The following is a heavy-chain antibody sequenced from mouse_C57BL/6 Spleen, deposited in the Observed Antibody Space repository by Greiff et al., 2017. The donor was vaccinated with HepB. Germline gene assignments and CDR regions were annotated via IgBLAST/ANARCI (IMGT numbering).Heavy chain of an antibody. CDR3: ARGGYYGSSPAWCAY. D-gene: IGHD1-1*01. J-gene: IGHJ3*01. Sequence: VQLQQSGPELVKPGASVKISCKASGYSFTDYNMTWVKQSNGKSLEWIGVINPNYGTTSYNQKFKGKATLTVDQSSSTAYMQRNSLTSEDSAVYYCARGGYYGSSPAWCAYWGQGTLVTVSA. V-gene: IGHV1-39*01. CDR1: GYSFTDYN. CDR2: INPNYGTT.